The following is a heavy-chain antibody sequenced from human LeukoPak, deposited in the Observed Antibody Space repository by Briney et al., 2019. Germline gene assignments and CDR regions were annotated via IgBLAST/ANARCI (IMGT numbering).Heavy chain of an antibody. D-gene: IGHD3-22*01. CDR2: INHSGST. CDR1: GGSFSGYY. J-gene: IGHJ4*02. Sequence: SETLSLTCAVYGGSFSGYYWSWIRQPPGKGLEWIGEINHSGSTNYKPSLKSRVTIPVDTSKNQFSLKLSSVTAADTAVYYCARLSGRYDNSGYDHYFDYWGQGTLVTVSS. V-gene: IGHV4-34*01. CDR3: ARLSGRYDNSGYDHYFDY.